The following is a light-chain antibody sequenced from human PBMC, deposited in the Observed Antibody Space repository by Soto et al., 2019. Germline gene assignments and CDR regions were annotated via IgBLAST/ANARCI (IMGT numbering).Light chain of an antibody. CDR3: QQVNSYPLT. J-gene: IGKJ4*01. CDR1: QISSGT. CDR2: EDS. Sequence: DIQMTQSPSTLSASVGDRVTITCRASQISSGTVAWYQQKPGKAPKLLMYEDSSLERGVPARFSGSGSGTEFILTISSLQPEDFATYYCQQVNSYPLTFGGGTKVDIK. V-gene: IGKV1-5*01.